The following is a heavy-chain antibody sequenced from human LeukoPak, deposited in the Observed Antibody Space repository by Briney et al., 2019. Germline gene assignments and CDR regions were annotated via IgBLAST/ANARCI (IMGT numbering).Heavy chain of an antibody. V-gene: IGHV1-69*13. CDR2: IIPIFGTA. Sequence: SVKVSCKASGGTFSSYAISWVRQAPGQWLEWMGGIIPIFGTANYAQKFQGRVTITADESTSTAYMELSSLRSEDTAVYYCASLGYSYGYYFDYWGQGTLVTVSS. J-gene: IGHJ4*02. D-gene: IGHD5-18*01. CDR3: ASLGYSYGYYFDY. CDR1: GGTFSSYA.